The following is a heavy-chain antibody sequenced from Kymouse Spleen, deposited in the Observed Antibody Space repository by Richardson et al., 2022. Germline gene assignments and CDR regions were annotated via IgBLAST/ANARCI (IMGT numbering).Heavy chain of an antibody. D-gene: IGHD1-26*01. CDR2: IYYSGST. V-gene: IGHV4-39*01. CDR3: ARRWELLGDYYYYGMDV. Sequence: QLQLQESGPGLVKPSETLSLTCTVSGGSISSSSYYWGWIRQPPGKGLEWIGSIYYSGSTYYNPSLKSRVTISVDTSKNQFSLKLSSVTAADTAVYYCARRWELLGDYYYYGMDVWGQGTTVTVSS. CDR1: GGSISSSSYY. J-gene: IGHJ6*02.